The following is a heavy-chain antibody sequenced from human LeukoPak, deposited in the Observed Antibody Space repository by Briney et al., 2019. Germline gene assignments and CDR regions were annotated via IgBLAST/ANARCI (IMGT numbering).Heavy chain of an antibody. CDR2: ISAYNGNT. D-gene: IGHD3-3*01. Sequence: ASVKVSCKASGYTFTSYGISWVRQAPGQGLEWMGWISAYNGNTNCAQKPQGRVTMTTDTSTSTAYMELRSLRSDDTAVYYCARVWSGYYFDYWGQGTLVTVSS. CDR1: GYTFTSYG. CDR3: ARVWSGYYFDY. J-gene: IGHJ4*02. V-gene: IGHV1-18*01.